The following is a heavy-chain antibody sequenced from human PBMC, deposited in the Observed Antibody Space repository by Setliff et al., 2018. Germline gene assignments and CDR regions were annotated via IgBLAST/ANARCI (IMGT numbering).Heavy chain of an antibody. J-gene: IGHJ4*02. D-gene: IGHD5-12*01. Sequence: ASVKVSCKASGYTFIGYYFHWVRQAPGQGLEWMGWINPNNGDTKSAQKFQGRLTMTRDTSISTAYMELSSLRSDDTAVYYCARQPMDTIMVTFDYWGQGSLVTVSS. V-gene: IGHV1-2*02. CDR2: INPNNGDT. CDR1: GYTFIGYY. CDR3: ARQPMDTIMVTFDY.